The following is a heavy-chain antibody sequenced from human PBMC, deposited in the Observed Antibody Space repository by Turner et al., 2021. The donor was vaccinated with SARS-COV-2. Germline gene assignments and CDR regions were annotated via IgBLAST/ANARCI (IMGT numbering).Heavy chain of an antibody. D-gene: IGHD6-19*01. CDR3: AKSGFGYSSGWGYFDY. Sequence: QVQLVESGGGVVQPGRSLRLSWAASGFTFSRYGKHWVRQAPGKGLEWVGVIWYDGSNKYYADSVKGRFTITRDNSKNTLYLQMNTLRAEDTAVYYCAKSGFGYSSGWGYFDYWGQGTLVTVSS. V-gene: IGHV3-33*06. CDR1: GFTFSRYG. J-gene: IGHJ4*02. CDR2: IWYDGSNK.